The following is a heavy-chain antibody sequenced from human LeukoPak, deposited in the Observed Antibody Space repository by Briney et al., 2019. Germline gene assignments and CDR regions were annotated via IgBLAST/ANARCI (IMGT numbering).Heavy chain of an antibody. CDR3: AKARKYCSGGSCYYAIFDY. CDR2: ISWNSGSI. CDR1: GFTFDDYA. J-gene: IGHJ4*02. Sequence: GGSLRLSCAASGFTFDDYAMHWVRQAPGKGLEWVSGISWNSGSIGYADSVKGRFTISRDNARNSLYLQMNSLRAEDTALYYCAKARKYCSGGSCYYAIFDYWGQGTLVTVSS. V-gene: IGHV3-9*01. D-gene: IGHD2-15*01.